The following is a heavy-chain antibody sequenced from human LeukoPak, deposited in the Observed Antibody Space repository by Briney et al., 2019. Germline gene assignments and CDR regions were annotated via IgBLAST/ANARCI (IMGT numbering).Heavy chain of an antibody. D-gene: IGHD1-26*01. Sequence: GGSLRLSCAASGFTFSSYGMHWVRQAPGKGLEWVAFIRYDGSNKYYADSVKGRFTISRDNSKNTLYLQMNSLRAEDTAVYYCAKDSGSYYRINYFDYWGQGTLVTVSS. CDR3: AKDSGSYYRINYFDY. J-gene: IGHJ4*02. CDR2: IRYDGSNK. CDR1: GFTFSSYG. V-gene: IGHV3-30*02.